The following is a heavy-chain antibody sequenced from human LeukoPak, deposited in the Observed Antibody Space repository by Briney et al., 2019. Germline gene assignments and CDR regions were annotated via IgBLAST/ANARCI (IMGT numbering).Heavy chain of an antibody. V-gene: IGHV4-39*07. CDR1: GGSISSSSYY. J-gene: IGHJ6*03. CDR3: ARIWSGYSYNFYYYYMDV. CDR2: IYYSGST. D-gene: IGHD3-3*01. Sequence: PSQTLSLTCAVSGGSISSSSYYWGWIRQPPGKGLEWIGSIYYSGSTYYNPSLKSRVTISVDTSKKQVSLKLSSVTAADTAVYYCARIWSGYSYNFYYYYMDVWGKGTTVTVSS.